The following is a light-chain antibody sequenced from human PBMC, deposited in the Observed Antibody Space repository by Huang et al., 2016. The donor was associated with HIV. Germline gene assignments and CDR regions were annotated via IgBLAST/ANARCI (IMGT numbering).Light chain of an antibody. CDR2: EVS. Sequence: DIVMTQAPLSLSVTPGQPASISCKSSQSLLHRDGRTYLYWYLQRPGQSPQLLIYEVSDRCSGVPDRFSGSGSGTDFTLKISRVEAEDVGVYYCMQSIQLPLTFGGGTKVEI. CDR1: QSLLHRDGRTY. V-gene: IGKV2D-29*02. J-gene: IGKJ4*01. CDR3: MQSIQLPLT.